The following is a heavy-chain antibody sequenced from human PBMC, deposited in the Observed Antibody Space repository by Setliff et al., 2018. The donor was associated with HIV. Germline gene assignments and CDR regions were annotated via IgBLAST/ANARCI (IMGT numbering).Heavy chain of an antibody. CDR2: IYDSRST. Sequence: SETLSLTCTVYGASISTSNSYWGWIRQPPGKRLEWLGSIYDSRSTPYNPSLSSRLTISVQTSKNQVALRLSSATAADTGVYYCARHRDPAGSRWIFYYYYMDLWGRGTTVTVSS. J-gene: IGHJ6*03. V-gene: IGHV4-39*01. CDR3: ARHRDPAGSRWIFYYYYMDL. D-gene: IGHD6-13*01. CDR1: GASISTSNSY.